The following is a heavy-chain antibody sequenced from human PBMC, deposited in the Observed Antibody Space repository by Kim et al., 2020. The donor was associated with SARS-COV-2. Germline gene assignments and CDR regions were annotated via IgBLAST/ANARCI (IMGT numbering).Heavy chain of an antibody. CDR1: GFTFDDYT. J-gene: IGHJ4*02. CDR2: ISWDGGST. D-gene: IGHD6-19*01. V-gene: IGHV3-43*01. Sequence: GGSLRLSCAASGFTFDDYTMHWVRQAPGKGLEWVSLISWDGGSTYYADSVKGRFTISRDNSKNSLYLQMNSLRTEDTALYYCAKDMFPSDSSGWYYIGCLFDYWGQGTLVTVSS. CDR3: AKDMFPSDSSGWYYIGCLFDY.